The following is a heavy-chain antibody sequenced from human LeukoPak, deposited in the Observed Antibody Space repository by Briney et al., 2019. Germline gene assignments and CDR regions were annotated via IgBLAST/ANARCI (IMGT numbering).Heavy chain of an antibody. CDR3: ARSPHLGSYGYGPWELPVPYFDY. J-gene: IGHJ4*02. V-gene: IGHV3-48*01. CDR2: ISSSSSTI. CDR1: GFTFSSYS. D-gene: IGHD3-16*01. Sequence: PGGSLRLSCAASGFTFSSYSMNWVRQAPGKGLEWVSYISSSSSTIYYADSVKGRFTISRDNAKNSLYLQMNSLRAEDTAVYYCARSPHLGSYGYGPWELPVPYFDYWGQGTLVTVSS.